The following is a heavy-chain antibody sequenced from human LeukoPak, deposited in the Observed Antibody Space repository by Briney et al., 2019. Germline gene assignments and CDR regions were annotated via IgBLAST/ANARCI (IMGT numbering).Heavy chain of an antibody. CDR1: VGSFSSSGYH. J-gene: IGHJ4*02. CDR3: ARTIVVVVAATIDY. D-gene: IGHD2-15*01. V-gene: IGHV4-39*02. CDR2: ISYGGST. Sequence: SETLSLTCPVSVGSFSSSGYHWGWIRQPPGKGLEWIGTISYGGSTYYSPSLKSRVTISVDTSKNHFSLKLRSVTAADTAVYYCARTIVVVVAATIDYWGQGTLVTVSS.